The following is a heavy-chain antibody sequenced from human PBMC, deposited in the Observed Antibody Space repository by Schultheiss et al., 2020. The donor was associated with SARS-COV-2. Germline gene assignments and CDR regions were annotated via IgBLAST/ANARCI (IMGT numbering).Heavy chain of an antibody. V-gene: IGHV3-48*04. D-gene: IGHD5-18*01. Sequence: GGSLRLSCAASGFTFSSYSMNWVRQAPGKGLEWVSYISSSGSTIYYADSVKGRFTISRDNAKNSLYLQMNSLKTEDTAVYYCTRGYSYGNWFDPWGQGTLVTVSS. CDR2: ISSSGSTI. J-gene: IGHJ5*02. CDR1: GFTFSSYS. CDR3: TRGYSYGNWFDP.